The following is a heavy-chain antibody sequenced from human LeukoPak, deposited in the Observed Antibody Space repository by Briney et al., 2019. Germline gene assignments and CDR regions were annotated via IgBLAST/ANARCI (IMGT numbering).Heavy chain of an antibody. CDR3: TTDGGYSSGWYFDY. V-gene: IGHV3-15*01. CDR2: IKSKTDGGTT. D-gene: IGHD6-19*01. J-gene: IGHJ4*02. Sequence: PGGSLRLSCAASGFTFSNAWMSWVRQAPGKGLEWVGRIKSKTDGGTTDYAAPVKGRFTISRDDSKNTLYLQMNSLKTEDTAVYYCTTDGGYSSGWYFDYWGQGTLATVSS. CDR1: GFTFSNAW.